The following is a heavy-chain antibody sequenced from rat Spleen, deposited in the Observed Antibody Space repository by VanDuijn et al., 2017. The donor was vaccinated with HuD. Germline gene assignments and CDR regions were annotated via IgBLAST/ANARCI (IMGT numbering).Heavy chain of an antibody. CDR3: ATEDLGVRD. J-gene: IGHJ2*01. Sequence: EVKLVESGGGLVQPGRSLKLSCAASGFNFNDYWMGWVRQAPGKGLEWIGELNKDSSTINYTPSLKDKFTISRDNAQNTLYLQMTKLGSEDTAIYYCATEDLGVRDWGQGVMVTVSS. V-gene: IGHV4-2*01. CDR1: GFNFNDYW. CDR2: LNKDSSTI. D-gene: IGHD4-4*01.